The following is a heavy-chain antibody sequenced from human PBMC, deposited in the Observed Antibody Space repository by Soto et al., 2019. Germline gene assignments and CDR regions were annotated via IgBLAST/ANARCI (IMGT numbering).Heavy chain of an antibody. CDR1: GYTFSNFW. D-gene: IGHD6-13*01. Sequence: PVQARQFSGQGSGYTFSNFWVCWVRLLPGQGLEWMGIIYPGDHETRYSPAFHGKVTISAEKSINTAYLQWNSLEASDSAFYFCARSPSSSPYFDTWGQGAPVTVSS. CDR2: IYPGDHET. V-gene: IGHV5-51*01. CDR3: ARSPSSSPYFDT. J-gene: IGHJ4*02.